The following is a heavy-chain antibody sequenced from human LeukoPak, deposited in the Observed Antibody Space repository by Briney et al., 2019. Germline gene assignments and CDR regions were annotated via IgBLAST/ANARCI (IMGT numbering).Heavy chain of an antibody. CDR2: IYYSGST. CDR1: GGSISSYY. V-gene: IGHV4-59*01. J-gene: IGHJ6*03. CDR3: ARETSQKGAHYMDV. Sequence: SETLSLTCTVSGGSISSYYWSWIRQSPGKGLEWIGYIYYSGSTNYNPSLKSRVTISVDTSKNQFSLKLSSVTAADTAVYYCARETSQKGAHYMDVWGKGTTVTISS. D-gene: IGHD3-16*01.